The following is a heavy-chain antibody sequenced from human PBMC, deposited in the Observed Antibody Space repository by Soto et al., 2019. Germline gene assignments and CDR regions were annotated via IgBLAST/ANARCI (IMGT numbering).Heavy chain of an antibody. CDR2: ISYDGRNK. D-gene: IGHD3-22*01. Sequence: PGGSLRLSCAASGFTFSNYAMHWVRQAPGKGPEWVAAISYDGRNKYYADSVKGRFTISRDNSKNTLDLQMNSLRAEDTAVYYCAKETYDISGLSLTCFAPWGQGTLVTVSS. V-gene: IGHV3-30*18. CDR3: AKETYDISGLSLTCFAP. CDR1: GFTFSNYA. J-gene: IGHJ5*02.